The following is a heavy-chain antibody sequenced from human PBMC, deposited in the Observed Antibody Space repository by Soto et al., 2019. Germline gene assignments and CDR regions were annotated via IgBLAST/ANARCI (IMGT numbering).Heavy chain of an antibody. V-gene: IGHV5-10-1*01. CDR3: ARQIYDSDTGPNFQYSFDS. CDR2: IDPSDSQT. D-gene: IGHD3-22*01. CDR1: GYSFAGYW. Sequence: DSLTISGKGSGYSFAGYWLTLVRQKPGKGLEWMGRIDPSDSQTYYSPSFRGHVTISATKSITTVFLQWSSLRASDTAMYYCARQIYDSDTGPNFQYSFDSWGQGTPVTVSS. J-gene: IGHJ4*02.